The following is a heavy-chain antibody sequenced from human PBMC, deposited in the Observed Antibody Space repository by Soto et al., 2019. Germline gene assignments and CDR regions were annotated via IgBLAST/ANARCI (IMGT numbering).Heavy chain of an antibody. CDR1: GFTFSGSA. Sequence: PGGSLRLSCAGSGFTFSGSAMHWVRQTSGKGLEWLGRIRSKPNNYATTYGASVKGRLTISRDDSKNTAYMQVDILKTEDTAVYYCATGYDILTNWGQGTLVTVSS. CDR2: IRSKPNNYAT. D-gene: IGHD3-22*01. CDR3: ATGYDILTN. J-gene: IGHJ4*02. V-gene: IGHV3-73*01.